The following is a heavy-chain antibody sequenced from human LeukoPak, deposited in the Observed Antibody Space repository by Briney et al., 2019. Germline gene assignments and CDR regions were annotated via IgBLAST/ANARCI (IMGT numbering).Heavy chain of an antibody. Sequence: GGSLRLSCAAPGFIFSNYAMSWVRQAPGKGLEWVSVISGSGGSTYYADSVKGRFTISRDNSKDTLYLQMNSLRAEDTAVYYCAKGYCSGGSCRYYFDYWGQGTLVTVSS. CDR3: AKGYCSGGSCRYYFDY. CDR1: GFIFSNYA. J-gene: IGHJ4*02. D-gene: IGHD2-15*01. V-gene: IGHV3-23*01. CDR2: ISGSGGST.